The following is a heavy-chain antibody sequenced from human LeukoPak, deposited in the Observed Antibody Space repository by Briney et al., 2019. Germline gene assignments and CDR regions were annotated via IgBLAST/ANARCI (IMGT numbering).Heavy chain of an antibody. CDR3: ARVRAAAARRYFDY. V-gene: IGHV1-8*01. D-gene: IGHD6-13*01. Sequence: GASVKVSCKASGYTFTSYDINWVRQATGQGLEWMGWMNPNSGNTGYAQKFQGRVTMTRNTSISTAYMELSSLRSEDTAVYYCARVRAAAARRYFDYWGQGTLVTVSS. CDR1: GYTFTSYD. CDR2: MNPNSGNT. J-gene: IGHJ4*02.